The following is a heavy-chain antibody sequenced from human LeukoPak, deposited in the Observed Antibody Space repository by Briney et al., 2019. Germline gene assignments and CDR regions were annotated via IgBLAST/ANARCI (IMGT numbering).Heavy chain of an antibody. CDR1: GYTFTSYG. D-gene: IGHD6-13*01. CDR3: ASSKPYSSSWYYFDY. V-gene: IGHV1-18*01. J-gene: IGHJ4*02. Sequence: ASVKVSCKASGYTFTSYGISWVRQAPGQGLEWMGWISAYNGNTNYAQKLQGRVTMTTDTSTSTAYMELRSLRPDDTAVYYCASSKPYSSSWYYFDYWGQGTLVTVSS. CDR2: ISAYNGNT.